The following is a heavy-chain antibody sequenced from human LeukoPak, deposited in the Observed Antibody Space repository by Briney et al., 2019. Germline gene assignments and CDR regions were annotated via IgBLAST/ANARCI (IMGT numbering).Heavy chain of an antibody. D-gene: IGHD6-6*01. CDR3: AKGPSIAARRGGWFDP. Sequence: GGSLRLSCAASGFTFSSYAMNWVRQAPGKGLEWVSAISGSDGTTYYADSVKGRFTISRDNSKNTLYLQMNSLRAEDTAVYYCAKGPSIAARRGGWFDPWGQGTLVTVSS. J-gene: IGHJ5*02. CDR2: ISGSDGTT. V-gene: IGHV3-23*01. CDR1: GFTFSSYA.